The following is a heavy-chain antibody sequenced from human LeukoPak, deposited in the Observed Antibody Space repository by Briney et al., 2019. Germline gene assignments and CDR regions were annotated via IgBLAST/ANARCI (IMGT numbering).Heavy chain of an antibody. CDR3: ARRAYGRNYYYYYYYMDV. J-gene: IGHJ6*03. CDR1: GGSISSSSYY. D-gene: IGHD1-7*01. Sequence: TSETLSLTCTVSGGSISSSSYYWGWIRQPPGKGLEWIGSIYYSGSTYYNPSLKSRVTISVDTSKNQFSLKLSSVTAADTAVYYCARRAYGRNYYYYYYYMDVWGKGTTVTVSS. CDR2: IYYSGST. V-gene: IGHV4-39*07.